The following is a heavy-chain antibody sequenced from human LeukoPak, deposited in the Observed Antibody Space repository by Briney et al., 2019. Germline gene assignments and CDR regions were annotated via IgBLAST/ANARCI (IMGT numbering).Heavy chain of an antibody. J-gene: IGHJ4*02. D-gene: IGHD6-19*01. CDR2: IYYTGGT. CDR3: ARGGGWYEN. V-gene: IGHV4-59*01. CDR1: GGSINNYY. Sequence: PSETLSLTCTVSGGSINNYYWSWIRQPPGKELEWIGYIYYTGGTNYNPSLKSRVTILVDPSKNQFSLKLSSVTTADTAAYYCARGGGWYENWGQGTLVTVSS.